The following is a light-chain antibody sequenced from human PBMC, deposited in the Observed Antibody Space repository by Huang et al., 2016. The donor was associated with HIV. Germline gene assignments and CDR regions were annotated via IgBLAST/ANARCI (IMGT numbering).Light chain of an antibody. V-gene: IGKV1-39*01. CDR1: QSISRS. Sequence: DIQMTQSPSSLSASVGDRVTITCRASQSISRSINWYQQKPGKAPKLLIYAASSLQSGVPSRFSGSGSGTDFTLTISRLQPEDFATYYCQQSYSTPTFGQGTKLEIK. CDR3: QQSYSTPT. CDR2: AAS. J-gene: IGKJ2*01.